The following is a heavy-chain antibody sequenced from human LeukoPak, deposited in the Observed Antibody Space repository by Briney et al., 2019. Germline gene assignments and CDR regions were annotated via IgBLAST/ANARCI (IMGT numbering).Heavy chain of an antibody. Sequence: ASVKVSCKASGYTFTGYYMHWVRQAPGQGLEWMGWINPNSGGTNYAQKFQGRVTMTRDTSISRAYMELSRLRSDDTAVYYCARGWTAADPIDYWGQGTLVTVSS. CDR1: GYTFTGYY. V-gene: IGHV1-2*02. D-gene: IGHD6-13*01. J-gene: IGHJ4*02. CDR3: ARGWTAADPIDY. CDR2: INPNSGGT.